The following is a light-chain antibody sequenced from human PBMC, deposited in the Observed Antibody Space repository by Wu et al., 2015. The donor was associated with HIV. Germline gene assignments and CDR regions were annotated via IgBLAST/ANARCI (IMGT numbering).Light chain of an antibody. V-gene: IGKV3-15*01. Sequence: EIVMTQSPATLSVSPGERATLSCRASQSVGSNLAWFHQKPGQAPRLLIYGASTRATGIPARFSGSGSGTEFTLTIRSLQADDSAVYYRHQYDNWYTFGQGTNLEIK. CDR3: HQYDNWYT. CDR1: QSVGSN. J-gene: IGKJ2*01. CDR2: GAS.